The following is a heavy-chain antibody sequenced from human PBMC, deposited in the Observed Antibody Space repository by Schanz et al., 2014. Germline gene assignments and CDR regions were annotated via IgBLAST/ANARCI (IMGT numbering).Heavy chain of an antibody. D-gene: IGHD6-13*01. CDR1: GYTFTTYY. V-gene: IGHV1-46*01. CDR2: INPSGGST. CDR3: ASSGAGYSSSWDFDY. J-gene: IGHJ4*02. Sequence: QVQLLQSGAEVKKPGASMKVSCKASGYTFTTYYMLWVRQAPGQGLEWMGMINPSGGSTTYAQKFQGRVTMTRDTSTSTVYMELSSLRSEDTAVYYCASSGAGYSSSWDFDYWGQGTLVTVSS.